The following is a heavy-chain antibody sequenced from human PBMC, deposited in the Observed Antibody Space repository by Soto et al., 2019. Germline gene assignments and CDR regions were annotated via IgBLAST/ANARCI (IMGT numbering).Heavy chain of an antibody. CDR1: GFTFSSYP. D-gene: IGHD2-8*01. Sequence: EVQLLESGGGLAQPGGSLRLSCAASGFTFSSYPMSWVRQAPGQGLEWVSGIVASGGITYYADSVKGRFTISRDNSKNTLYLQMNSLRAEDTAIYYCAKKGLGSLKTFCSNSDCHYAFDLWGQGTVVTVSS. V-gene: IGHV3-23*01. CDR3: AKKGLGSLKTFCSNSDCHYAFDL. CDR2: IVASGGIT. J-gene: IGHJ3*01.